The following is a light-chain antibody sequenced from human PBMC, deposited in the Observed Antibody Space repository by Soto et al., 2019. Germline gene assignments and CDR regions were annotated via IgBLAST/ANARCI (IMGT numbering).Light chain of an antibody. CDR2: EVS. CDR3: CSFAGIYTFV. J-gene: IGLJ1*01. V-gene: IGLV2-14*01. CDR1: SSDVGGYNS. Sequence: QSALTQPASVSGSPGQSITISCTGTSSDVGGYNSVSWYQQHPGKAPKLMIYEVSNRPSGVSNRFSGSKSGNTASLTISGLQAEDEADYYCCSFAGIYTFVFGTGTKLTVL.